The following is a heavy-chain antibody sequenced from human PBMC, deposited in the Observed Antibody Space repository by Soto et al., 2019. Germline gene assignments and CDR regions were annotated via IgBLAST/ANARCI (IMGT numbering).Heavy chain of an antibody. CDR2: ISSSGSTI. V-gene: IGHV3-11*01. D-gene: IGHD3-3*01. J-gene: IGHJ4*02. Sequence: GGSMRLSCAASGFTFSDYDMSWIRQAQGKGLEWVSYISSSGSTIYYADSVKGRFTISRDNAKNSLYLQMNSLRAEDTAVYYCARWGADDFWSGYYSDYWGQGTLVTVSS. CDR1: GFTFSDYD. CDR3: ARWGADDFWSGYYSDY.